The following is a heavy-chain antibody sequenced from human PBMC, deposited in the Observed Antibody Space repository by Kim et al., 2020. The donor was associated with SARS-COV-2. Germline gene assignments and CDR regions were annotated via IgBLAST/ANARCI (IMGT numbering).Heavy chain of an antibody. V-gene: IGHV4-39*07. D-gene: IGHD5-18*01. CDR2: T. CDR3: SSLAGIQLWAD. Sequence: TYYNPSLKCRVTIYVDTSKTQFSLKLSCVTAADTAVYYCSSLAGIQLWADWGQGTLVTVSS. J-gene: IGHJ4*02.